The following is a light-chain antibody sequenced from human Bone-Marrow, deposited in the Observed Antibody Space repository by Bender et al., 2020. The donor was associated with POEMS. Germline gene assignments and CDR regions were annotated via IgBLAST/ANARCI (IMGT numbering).Light chain of an antibody. J-gene: IGLJ3*02. CDR3: AAWDAGLGGGV. V-gene: IGLV2-8*01. CDR1: SSDVGGYNY. Sequence: QSALTQPPSASGSPGHSVTISCTGTSSDVGGYNYVSWYQQHPGKAPKLMIYEVSKRPSGVPDRFSGSKSGNTASLTVSGLQTEDEADYYCAAWDAGLGGGVFGGGTKLTVL. CDR2: EVS.